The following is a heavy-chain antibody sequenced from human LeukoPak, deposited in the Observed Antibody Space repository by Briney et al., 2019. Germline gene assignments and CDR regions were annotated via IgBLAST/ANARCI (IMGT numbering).Heavy chain of an antibody. CDR2: ISWNSGSI. J-gene: IGHJ4*02. CDR3: ANVEGSAVEPRGFDY. CDR1: GFTFDDYA. Sequence: GGSLRLSCAASGFTFDDYAMHGVRQAPWKGLDWVSGISWNSGSIGYAGSVKGRFTISKDNAKNSLYLQMNSLRAEDTALYYCANVEGSAVEPRGFDYWGQGTLVTVSS. V-gene: IGHV3-9*01. D-gene: IGHD1-14*01.